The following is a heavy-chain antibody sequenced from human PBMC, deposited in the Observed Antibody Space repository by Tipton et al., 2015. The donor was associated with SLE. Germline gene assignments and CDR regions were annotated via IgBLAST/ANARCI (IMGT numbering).Heavy chain of an antibody. CDR1: LYSIGSGFY. CDR2: MHHNGST. V-gene: IGHV4-38-2*02. D-gene: IGHD1-1*01. J-gene: IGHJ5*01. Sequence: TLSLTCTVSLYSIGSGFYWDWVRQAPGKGLEWVATMHHNGSTYYNPSLRSRVAVSMDTSRNQFSLRLKSVTAADTAVYYCATGHFDFWGQGRLVTVSS. CDR3: ATGHFDF.